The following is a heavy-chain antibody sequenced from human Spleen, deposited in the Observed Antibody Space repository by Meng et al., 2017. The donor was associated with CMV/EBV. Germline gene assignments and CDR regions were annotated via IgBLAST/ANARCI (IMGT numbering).Heavy chain of an antibody. CDR2: ISSSSSYI. CDR3: GRDSKKTRTWEWGVGATVY. J-gene: IGHJ4*02. Sequence: SSYSRKWVRQAPGKGREWVAAISSSSSYIDYADSVRGRCTIARDNAKNSLYLQMNSLRAEDTAVYYCGRDSKKTRTWEWGVGATVYWGQGTLVTVSS. V-gene: IGHV3-21*01. D-gene: IGHD1-26*01. CDR1: SSYS.